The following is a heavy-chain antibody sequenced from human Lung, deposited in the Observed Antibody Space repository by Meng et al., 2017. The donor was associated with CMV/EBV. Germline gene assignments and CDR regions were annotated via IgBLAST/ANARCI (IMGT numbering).Heavy chain of an antibody. D-gene: IGHD3-3*01. V-gene: IGHV3-9*01. CDR1: GFTFDDYA. Sequence: SXRPSCAASGFTFDDYAMHWVRQAPGKGLEWVSGISWNSGSIGYADSEKGRFTISRDNAKDSLYLQMNSLRAEDTALYYCAKDWYYDFWGGRAVWGQGNXV. CDR3: AKDWYYDFWGGRAV. J-gene: IGHJ6*01. CDR2: ISWNSGSI.